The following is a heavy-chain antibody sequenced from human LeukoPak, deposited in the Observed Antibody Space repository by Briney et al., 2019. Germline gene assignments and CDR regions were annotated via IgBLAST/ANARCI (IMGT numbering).Heavy chain of an antibody. D-gene: IGHD3-3*01. CDR2: INWNGGST. CDR1: GFTFDDYG. CDR3: ARDPPLYDDFWSGYANGAFDT. V-gene: IGHV3-20*04. J-gene: IGHJ3*02. Sequence: PGGSLRLSCAASGFTFDDYGMSWVRQAPGKGLEWVSGINWNGGSTGYADSVKGRFTISRDNAKNSLYLQMNSLRAEDTALYYCARDPPLYDDFWSGYANGAFDTWGQGTMVTVSS.